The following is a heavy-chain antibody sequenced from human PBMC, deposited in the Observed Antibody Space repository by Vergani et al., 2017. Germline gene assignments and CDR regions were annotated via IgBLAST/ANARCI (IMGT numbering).Heavy chain of an antibody. CDR3: ARVGATRSYYYYYYMDV. D-gene: IGHD1-26*01. V-gene: IGHV4-61*10. CDR2: IYYSGST. Sequence: QVQLQESGPGLVKPSETLSLTCTVSGGSVSSGSYYWSWIRQPAGKGLEWIGYIYYSGSTNYNPSLKSRGTISVDTSKNQFSLKLSSVTAADTAVYYCARVGATRSYYYYYYMDVWGKGTTVTVSS. CDR1: GGSVSSGSYY. J-gene: IGHJ6*03.